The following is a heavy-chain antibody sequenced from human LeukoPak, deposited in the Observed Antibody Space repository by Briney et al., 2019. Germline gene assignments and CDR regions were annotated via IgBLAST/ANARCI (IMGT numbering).Heavy chain of an antibody. CDR2: ISAYNGNT. D-gene: IGHD6-19*01. V-gene: IGHV1-18*01. CDR1: GYTLTSYG. CDR3: ASREGIDSSGWYSDY. J-gene: IGHJ4*02. Sequence: ASVKVSCKASGYTLTSYGISWVRQAPGQGLEWMGWISAYNGNTNYAQKLQGRVTMTTDTSTSTAYMELRSLRSDDTAVYYCASREGIDSSGWYSDYWGQGTLVTVSS.